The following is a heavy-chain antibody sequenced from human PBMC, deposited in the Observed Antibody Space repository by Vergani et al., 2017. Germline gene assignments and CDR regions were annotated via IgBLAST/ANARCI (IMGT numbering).Heavy chain of an antibody. J-gene: IGHJ5*02. V-gene: IGHV3-33*01. Sequence: QVQLVASGGGVVQPGRSLRLSCAASGFTFNQYGLHWVRQAPGKGLEWVSVTWYDGNNKQYADSVKGRFTISRDNSKSTMYLQMNSLGDDDTGVYYCARDWRLLYNRLDPWGQGTLVTVSS. D-gene: IGHD1-14*01. CDR1: GFTFNQYG. CDR2: TWYDGNNK. CDR3: ARDWRLLYNRLDP.